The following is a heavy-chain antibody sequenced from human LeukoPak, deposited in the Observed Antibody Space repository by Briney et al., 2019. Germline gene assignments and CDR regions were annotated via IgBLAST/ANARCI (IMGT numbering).Heavy chain of an antibody. CDR3: ARNSGSIYPFDY. CDR1: GYTFTSYY. D-gene: IGHD3-22*01. V-gene: IGHV1-46*01. CDR2: INPSGGST. Sequence: ASVKVSCKASGYTFTSYYMHWVRQAPGQGLEWMGIINPSGGSTSYAQKFRGRVTMTRDTSTSTVYMELSSLRSEDTAVYYCARNSGSIYPFDYWGQGTLVTVSS. J-gene: IGHJ4*02.